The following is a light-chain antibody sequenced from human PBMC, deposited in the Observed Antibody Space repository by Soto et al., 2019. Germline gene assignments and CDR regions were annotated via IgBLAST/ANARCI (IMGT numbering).Light chain of an antibody. V-gene: IGKV3-20*01. Sequence: EIVLTQSPGTLSLSPGEGATVSCRASQSVNSNLLAWFQQKPGQAPRLLIHDASRRATGIPDRFSGSGSGTDFTLSISRLEPEDFEVYYCHQYVSSPLTFGQGTKLEIK. CDR1: QSVNSNL. J-gene: IGKJ2*01. CDR3: HQYVSSPLT. CDR2: DAS.